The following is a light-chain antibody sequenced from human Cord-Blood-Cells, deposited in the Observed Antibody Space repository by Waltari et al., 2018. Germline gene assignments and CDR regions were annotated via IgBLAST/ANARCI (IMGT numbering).Light chain of an antibody. CDR1: KLGGKY. CDR3: QAWDSSTVV. Sequence: SYELPQPPSVSVSPGQTDSITCAGGKLGGKYACWYKQKPGPSPVLVLYQDSKRPSGIPERFSGPNAGNTATLTISGTQAMDEADYYCQAWDSSTVVFGGGTKLTVL. J-gene: IGLJ2*01. V-gene: IGLV3-1*01. CDR2: QDS.